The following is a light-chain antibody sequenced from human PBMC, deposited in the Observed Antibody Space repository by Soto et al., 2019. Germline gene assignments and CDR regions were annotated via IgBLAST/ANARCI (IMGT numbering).Light chain of an antibody. CDR1: QSITLY. V-gene: IGKV1-39*01. Sequence: DIPMTQSPSSLSASVGDRVTITCRASQSITLYLNWYQQKSGRGPKLLISSTSSLQSGVPSRFTGSGSGTNFTLTISSLQPEDFATYYCQQSDAIPLTFGQGTKVEIK. J-gene: IGKJ1*01. CDR3: QQSDAIPLT. CDR2: STS.